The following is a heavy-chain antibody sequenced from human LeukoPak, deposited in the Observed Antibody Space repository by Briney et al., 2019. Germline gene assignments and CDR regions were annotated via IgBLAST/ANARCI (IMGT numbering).Heavy chain of an antibody. CDR2: ISSSSSYI. V-gene: IGHV3-21*01. CDR3: ASYSYGAFDY. J-gene: IGHJ4*02. Sequence: GGSLRLSCEASGLTFGDYTMHWVRQAPGKGLEWVSSISSSSSYIYYADSVKGRFTISRDNAKNSLYLQMNSLRAEDTAVYYCASYSYGAFDYWGQGTLVTVSS. D-gene: IGHD5-18*01. CDR1: GLTFGDYT.